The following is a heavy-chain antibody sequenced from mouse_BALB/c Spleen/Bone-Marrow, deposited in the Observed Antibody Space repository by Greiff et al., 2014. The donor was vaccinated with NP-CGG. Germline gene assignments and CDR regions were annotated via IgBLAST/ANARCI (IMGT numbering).Heavy chain of an antibody. J-gene: IGHJ3*01. Sequence: VQLQQSGGGLVQPGGSLKLSCVASGFDFSRYWMSWVRQAPGKGLEWIGEINPDSSTINYTPSLKDKFIISRVNAKNTLYLQMSKVRSEDTALYYCARPGWGNYVFVYWGQGTLVTVST. CDR1: GFDFSRYW. V-gene: IGHV4-1*02. CDR3: ARPGWGNYVFVY. D-gene: IGHD2-1*01. CDR2: INPDSSTI.